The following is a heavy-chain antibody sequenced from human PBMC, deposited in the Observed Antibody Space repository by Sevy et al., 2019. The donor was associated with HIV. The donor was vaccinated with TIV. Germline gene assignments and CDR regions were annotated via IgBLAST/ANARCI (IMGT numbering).Heavy chain of an antibody. Sequence: GGSLRLSCAASGFTFSDYYMSWIRQAPGKGLEWVSYISSSGSTIYYADSLKGRFTISRDNAKNSLYLQMNSLRAEDTAVYYCARDRPKEYYYGSGTQNYYYYYGMDVWGQGTTVTVSS. CDR2: ISSSGSTI. CDR1: GFTFSDYY. V-gene: IGHV3-11*01. J-gene: IGHJ6*02. D-gene: IGHD3-10*01. CDR3: ARDRPKEYYYGSGTQNYYYYYGMDV.